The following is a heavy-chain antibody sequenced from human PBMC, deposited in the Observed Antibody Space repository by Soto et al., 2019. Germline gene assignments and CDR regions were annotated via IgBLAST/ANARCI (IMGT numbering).Heavy chain of an antibody. CDR2: IYNDGTT. J-gene: IGHJ4*02. CDR3: ARELGQNYIDC. V-gene: IGHV3-53*01. CDR1: GFTVSSNY. D-gene: IGHD7-27*01. Sequence: PGGSLRLSCAVSGFTVSSNYMSWVRQAPGKGLEWVSIIYNDGTTSYTDSVKGRFTISRDNSQNTLYLQMNGLRADDTALYYCARELGQNYIDCWGQGTLVTVSS.